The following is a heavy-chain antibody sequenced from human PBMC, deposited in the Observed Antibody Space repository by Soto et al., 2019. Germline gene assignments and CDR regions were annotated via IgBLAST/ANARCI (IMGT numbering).Heavy chain of an antibody. CDR2: ISGSGGST. Sequence: GGSLRLSCAASGFTFSSYAMSWVRQAPGKGLEWVSAISGSGGSTYYADSVKGRFTISRDNSKNTLYLQMNSLRAEDTAVYYCAKDHLLYRYNWNYSPSDYWGQGTLVTVSS. V-gene: IGHV3-23*01. D-gene: IGHD1-7*01. CDR3: AKDHLLYRYNWNYSPSDY. CDR1: GFTFSSYA. J-gene: IGHJ4*02.